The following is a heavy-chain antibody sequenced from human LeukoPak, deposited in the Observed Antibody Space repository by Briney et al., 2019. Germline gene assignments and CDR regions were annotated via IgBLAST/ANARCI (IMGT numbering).Heavy chain of an antibody. CDR3: ARDLDYGGNSFDY. CDR2: ISSSSSTI. V-gene: IGHV3-48*01. J-gene: IGHJ4*02. Sequence: GGSLRLSCAASGFTFSSYSMIWARQAPGKGLEWVSYISSSSSTIYYADSVKGRFTISRDNAKNSLYLQMNSLRAEDTAVYYCARDLDYGGNSFDYWGQGTLVTVSS. D-gene: IGHD4-23*01. CDR1: GFTFSSYS.